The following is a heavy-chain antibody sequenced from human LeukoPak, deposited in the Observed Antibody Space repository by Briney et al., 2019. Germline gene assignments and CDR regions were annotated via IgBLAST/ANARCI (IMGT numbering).Heavy chain of an antibody. Sequence: ASVKVSCKASGYTFTSNYIHWVRQATGQGLEWMGWMNPNSGNTGYAEKFQGRVTMTRNISIRTAYMELSTLRSDDTAVYYCARGRGYSYGYADYWGQGTLVTVSS. CDR1: GYTFTSNY. D-gene: IGHD5-18*01. CDR3: ARGRGYSYGYADY. CDR2: MNPNSGNT. V-gene: IGHV1-8*02. J-gene: IGHJ4*02.